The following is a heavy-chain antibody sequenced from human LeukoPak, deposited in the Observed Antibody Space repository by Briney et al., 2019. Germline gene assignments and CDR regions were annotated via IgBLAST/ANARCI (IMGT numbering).Heavy chain of an antibody. D-gene: IGHD1-26*01. CDR3: ARDSKSGRYFDY. CDR1: GGSISSYY. J-gene: IGHJ4*02. Sequence: SEALSLTCTVSGGSISSYYWSWIRQPAGKGLEWIGRIYTSGSTNYNPSLKSRVTMSVDTSKNQFSLKLSSVTAADTAVYYCARDSKSGRYFDYWGQGTLVTVSS. V-gene: IGHV4-4*07. CDR2: IYTSGST.